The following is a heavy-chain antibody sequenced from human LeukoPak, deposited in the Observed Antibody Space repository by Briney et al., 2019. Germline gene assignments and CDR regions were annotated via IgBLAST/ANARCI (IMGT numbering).Heavy chain of an antibody. D-gene: IGHD6-13*01. CDR1: GFTFSSYA. J-gene: IGHJ1*01. V-gene: IGHV3-30*04. CDR3: AKDREQQGYFQH. CDR2: ISYDGGNK. Sequence: GGSLRLSCAASGFTFSSYAMHWVRQAPGKGLEWVAVISYDGGNKYYADSVKGRFTISRDNSKNTLYLQMNSLRAEDTAVYYCAKDREQQGYFQHWGQGTLVTVSS.